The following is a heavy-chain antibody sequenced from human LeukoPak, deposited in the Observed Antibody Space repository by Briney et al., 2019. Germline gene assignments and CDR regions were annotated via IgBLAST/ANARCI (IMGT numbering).Heavy chain of an antibody. CDR2: IYPGDSDT. D-gene: IGHD2-21*02. CDR3: ARAYCGGACYSPRYYFDY. V-gene: IGHV5-51*01. CDR1: GYRFTTYW. Sequence: GESLKISCKVSGYRFTTYWIGWVRQMPGKGLEWMGNIYPGDSDTTYSPSFKGQVTISADKSINTAYLQWSSLKASDTAMYYCARAYCGGACYSPRYYFDYWGQGTLVTVSS. J-gene: IGHJ4*02.